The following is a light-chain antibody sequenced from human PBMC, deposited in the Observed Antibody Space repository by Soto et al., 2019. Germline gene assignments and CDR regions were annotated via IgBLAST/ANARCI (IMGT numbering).Light chain of an antibody. CDR1: QSVSSK. V-gene: IGKV3-20*01. CDR2: GAS. Sequence: VTHYTANVSVSRTEGTTRACRASQSVSSKLAWYQQTPGQAPRLIIYGASNRAIGIPDRFSGSGSATDFTLIISRLEPEAFAVYYCQQYGSSAWTYGQGTQGGYQ. J-gene: IGKJ1*01. CDR3: QQYGSSAWT.